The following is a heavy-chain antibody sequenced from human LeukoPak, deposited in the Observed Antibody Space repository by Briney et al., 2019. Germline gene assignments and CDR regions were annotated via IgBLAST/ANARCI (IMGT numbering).Heavy chain of an antibody. D-gene: IGHD2-2*01. CDR1: GFSFSSYG. CDR2: VRHDGSNT. Sequence: GGSLRLSCAASGFSFSSYGMHWARQAPGKGLEWVAYVRHDGSNTYYTDSVKGRFTISRDNSKTALYLQMNSLRAEDTAVYYCAKDVPAAYFDYWGQGTLVTVSS. CDR3: AKDVPAAYFDY. J-gene: IGHJ4*02. V-gene: IGHV3-30*02.